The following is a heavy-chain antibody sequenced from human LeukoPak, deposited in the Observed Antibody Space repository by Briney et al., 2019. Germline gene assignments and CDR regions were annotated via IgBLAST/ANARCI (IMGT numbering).Heavy chain of an antibody. V-gene: IGHV4-39*07. Sequence: SSETLSLTCTVSGGSISSSSYYWGWIRQPPGKGLEWIGSIYYSGSTYYNPSLKSRVTISVDTSKNQFSLKLSSVTAADTAVYYCASRVGELLEVDYWGQGTLVTVSS. J-gene: IGHJ4*02. CDR3: ASRVGELLEVDY. CDR2: IYYSGST. CDR1: GGSISSSSYY. D-gene: IGHD3-10*01.